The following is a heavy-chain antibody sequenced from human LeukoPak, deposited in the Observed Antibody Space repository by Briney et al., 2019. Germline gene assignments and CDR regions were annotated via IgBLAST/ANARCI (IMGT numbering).Heavy chain of an antibody. CDR1: GFTFSSYA. J-gene: IGHJ4*02. V-gene: IGHV3-30-3*02. CDR3: AKTNYYDSSGYY. D-gene: IGHD3-22*01. CDR2: ISYDGSNK. Sequence: GGSLRLSCAASGFTFSSYAMHWVRQAPGKGLEWVAVISYDGSNKYYADSVKGRFTISRDNSKNTLYLQMNSLRAEDTAVYYCAKTNYYDSSGYYWGQGTLVSVSS.